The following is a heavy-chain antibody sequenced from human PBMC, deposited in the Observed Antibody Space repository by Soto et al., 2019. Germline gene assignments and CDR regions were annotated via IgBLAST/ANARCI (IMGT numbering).Heavy chain of an antibody. CDR2: INPNSGGT. V-gene: IGHV1-2*02. J-gene: IGHJ6*02. CDR3: AREPCIAAGVYRMDV. CDR1: GYTFTGYY. D-gene: IGHD6-6*01. Sequence: ASVKVSCKASGYTFTGYYMHWVRQAPGQGREWMGWINPNSGGTNYAQKFQGRVTMTRDTSISTAYMELSRLRSDDTAVYYCAREPCIAAGVYRMDVWFQGXTFTVSS.